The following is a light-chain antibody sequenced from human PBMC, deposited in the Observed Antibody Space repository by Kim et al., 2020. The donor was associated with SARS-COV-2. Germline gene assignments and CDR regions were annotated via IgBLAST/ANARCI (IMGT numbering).Light chain of an antibody. CDR3: VTWDDRLSGVV. J-gene: IGLJ2*01. CDR1: RSKIGSNS. CDR2: KKD. Sequence: QRVTIASYGSRSKIGSNSVNWYPQRPGTPRQLFLQKKDQRPSRVPDRFSGSKSGTSASLANSGFQSGGGADYYCVTWDDRLSGVVIGGGAPADRP. V-gene: IGLV1-44*01.